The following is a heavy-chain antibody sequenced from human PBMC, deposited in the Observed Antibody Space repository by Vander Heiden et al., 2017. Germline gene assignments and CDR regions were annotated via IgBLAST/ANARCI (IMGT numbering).Heavy chain of an antibody. CDR1: GFTFSNAW. CDR2: IKSKTDGGTI. Sequence: EVQLVESGGGLVKPGGSLRLSCAASGFTFSNAWMSWVRQAPGKGLEWVGRIKSKTDGGTIDYAAPVKGRFTISRDDPKTTLFLQMNSLKTEDTAVYFCTTEDGWIHSWGKGTLVTVSS. V-gene: IGHV3-15*01. J-gene: IGHJ5*01. CDR3: TTEDGWIHS.